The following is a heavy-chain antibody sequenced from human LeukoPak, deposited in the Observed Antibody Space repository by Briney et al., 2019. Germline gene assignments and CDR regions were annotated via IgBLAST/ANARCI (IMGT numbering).Heavy chain of an antibody. D-gene: IGHD2-15*01. CDR1: GFTFSSCT. CDR3: ASCSGGSCHQANAFDI. V-gene: IGHV3-21*01. Sequence: GGSLRLSCAASGFTFSSCTMNWVRQAPGKGLEWVSSISSSSSYIFYADSVKGRFTISRDNAKNSLFLQMNSLRAEDTAVYYCASCSGGSCHQANAFDIWGQGTMVTVSS. CDR2: ISSSSSYI. J-gene: IGHJ3*02.